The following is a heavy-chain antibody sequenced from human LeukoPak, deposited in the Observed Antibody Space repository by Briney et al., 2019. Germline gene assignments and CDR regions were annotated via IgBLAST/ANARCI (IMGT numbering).Heavy chain of an antibody. CDR1: GGSISSSSYY. Sequence: PSETLSLTCTVSGGSISSSSYYWGWIRQPPGKGLEWIGSIYHSGSTYYNPSLKSRVTISVDTSKNQFSLKLSSVTAADTAVYYCARAPGSYYEDYWGQGTLVTVSS. J-gene: IGHJ4*02. V-gene: IGHV4-39*07. CDR3: ARAPGSYYEDY. CDR2: IYHSGST. D-gene: IGHD1-26*01.